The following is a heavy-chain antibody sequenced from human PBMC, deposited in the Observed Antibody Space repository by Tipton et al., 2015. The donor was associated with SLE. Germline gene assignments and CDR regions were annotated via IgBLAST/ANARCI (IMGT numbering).Heavy chain of an antibody. Sequence: SLRLSCAASGFTFSSYSMNWVRQAPGKGLEWVSYISSSSSTIYYADSVKGRFTISRDNSKNTLYLQMNSLRAEDTAVYYCAKWGLAAAGTGFDYWGQGTLVTVSS. CDR3: AKWGLAAAGTGFDY. CDR1: GFTFSSYS. D-gene: IGHD6-13*01. J-gene: IGHJ4*02. V-gene: IGHV3-48*01. CDR2: ISSSSSTI.